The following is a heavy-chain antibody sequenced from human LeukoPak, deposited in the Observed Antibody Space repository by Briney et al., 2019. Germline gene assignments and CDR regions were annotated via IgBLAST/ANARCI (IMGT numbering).Heavy chain of an antibody. V-gene: IGHV4-4*07. D-gene: IGHD6-19*01. J-gene: IGHJ5*02. Sequence: PSETLSLTCTVSGGSISSYYWSWIRQPAGKGLEWIGRIYTSGSTNYNPSLKSRVTMSVDTSKNQFSLKLSSVTAADTAVYYCARDRSSSGPRWFDPWSQGTLVTVSS. CDR3: ARDRSSSGPRWFDP. CDR1: GGSISSYY. CDR2: IYTSGST.